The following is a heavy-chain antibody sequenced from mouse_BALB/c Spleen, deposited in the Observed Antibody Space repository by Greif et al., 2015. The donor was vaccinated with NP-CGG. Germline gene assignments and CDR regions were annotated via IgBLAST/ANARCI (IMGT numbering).Heavy chain of an antibody. J-gene: IGHJ4*01. CDR3: TREGVRHAMDY. Sequence: EVKLVESGGGLVKPGGSLKLSCAASGFTFSSYTMSWVRQTPEKRLEWVATTSSGGSYTYYPDSVKGRFTISRDNAKNTLYLQMSSLKSEDTAMYYCTREGVRHAMDYWGQGTSVTVSS. CDR1: GFTFSSYT. V-gene: IGHV5-6-4*01. CDR2: TSSGGSYT. D-gene: IGHD2-14*01.